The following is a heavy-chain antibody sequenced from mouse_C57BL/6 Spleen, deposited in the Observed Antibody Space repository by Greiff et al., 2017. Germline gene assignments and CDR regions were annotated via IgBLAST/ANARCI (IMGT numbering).Heavy chain of an antibody. V-gene: IGHV1-55*01. D-gene: IGHD1-1*01. J-gene: IGHJ4*01. CDR2: IYPGSGST. CDR3: ARDYDSSDFYAMDY. Sequence: QVQLQQSGAELVKPGASVKMSCTASGFTFTSYWITWVKQRPGQGLEWIGEIYPGSGSTNYTEKFKSKATLTVDTSSNTAYLQLSSLTSEDSAVYYCARDYDSSDFYAMDYWGQGTSVTVSS. CDR1: GFTFTSYW.